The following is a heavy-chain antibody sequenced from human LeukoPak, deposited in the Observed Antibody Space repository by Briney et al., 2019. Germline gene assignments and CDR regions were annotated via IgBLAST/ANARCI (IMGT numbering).Heavy chain of an antibody. CDR3: ARERSTVAPPHPFDY. CDR2: ISGSGSST. Sequence: GGSLRLSCAASGFTFSSNAMSWVRQAPGKGPEWVSVISGSGSSTYCADSVKGRFTISRDNSMNTLYLQMNSLRAEDTAVYYCARERSTVAPPHPFDYWGQGTLVTVSS. J-gene: IGHJ4*02. CDR1: GFTFSSNA. D-gene: IGHD4-23*01. V-gene: IGHV3-23*01.